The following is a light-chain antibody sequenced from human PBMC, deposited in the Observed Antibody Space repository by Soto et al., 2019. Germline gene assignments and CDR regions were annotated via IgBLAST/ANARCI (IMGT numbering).Light chain of an antibody. Sequence: QSALAQPRSVSGSPGQSVTISCTGTSNDVGGYNYVSWYQQYPGKAPKLMISDVSKRPSGVPDRFSGSKSGNTASLTISGLQAEDEADYYCCSYAGSYTWVFGGGTKLTVL. CDR3: CSYAGSYTWV. CDR1: SNDVGGYNY. CDR2: DVS. J-gene: IGLJ3*02. V-gene: IGLV2-11*01.